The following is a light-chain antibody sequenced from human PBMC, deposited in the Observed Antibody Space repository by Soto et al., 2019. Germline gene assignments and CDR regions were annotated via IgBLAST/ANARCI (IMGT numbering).Light chain of an antibody. J-gene: IGKJ1*01. Sequence: EIVMTQSPATLSVSPGERATLSCRASQSVSINLAWYQQKPGQAPRLLIYGASTRATGIPARFSGSGSGTEFTLTINSVQSEDFAVYYCQHYSNWPPWTFGQGTKVEIK. CDR2: GAS. V-gene: IGKV3-15*01. CDR3: QHYSNWPPWT. CDR1: QSVSIN.